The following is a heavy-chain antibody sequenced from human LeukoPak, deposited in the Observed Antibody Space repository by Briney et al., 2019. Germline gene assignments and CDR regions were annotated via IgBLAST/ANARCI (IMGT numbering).Heavy chain of an antibody. CDR2: IKQDGREK. D-gene: IGHD6-19*01. V-gene: IGHV3-7*01. J-gene: IGHJ6*03. Sequence: PGGSLRLSCAASGFTFSSYWMSWVRQAPGKGLEWVANIKQDGREKYYVDSVKGRFTISRDNAKNSLYLQMNSLRAEDTAVYYCARVYRTAVAGQYYYYYYMDVWGKGTTVTVSS. CDR1: GFTFSSYW. CDR3: ARVYRTAVAGQYYYYYYMDV.